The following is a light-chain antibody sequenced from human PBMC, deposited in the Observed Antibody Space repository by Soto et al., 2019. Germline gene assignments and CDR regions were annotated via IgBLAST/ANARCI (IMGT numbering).Light chain of an antibody. CDR1: SSNIGTHT. CDR3: TAWDAGLNGQV. Sequence: QSVLIQPPSASGTPGQTATISCSGSSSNIGTHTVTWYQHVPGTAPKLLIFSHNQRPSGVPDRFSGSQSGTSASLAISGLQPDDEADYYCTAWDAGLNGQVFGVGTQLTVL. V-gene: IGLV1-44*01. J-gene: IGLJ2*01. CDR2: SHN.